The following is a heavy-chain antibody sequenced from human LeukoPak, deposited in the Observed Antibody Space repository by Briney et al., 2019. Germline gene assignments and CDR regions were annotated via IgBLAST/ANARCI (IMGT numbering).Heavy chain of an antibody. V-gene: IGHV3-7*01. D-gene: IGHD3-10*01. CDR3: ARGRGVRYFDL. CDR1: GFNFSSYW. CDR2: IKQDGSEK. J-gene: IGHJ2*01. Sequence: HPGGSLRLSCAAAGFNFSSYWMSWVRQDPGKGLEWVANIKQDGSEKYYVDSVKGRFTISRDNAKNSLYLQMNSLRAEDTAVYYCARGRGVRYFDLWGRGTLVTVSS.